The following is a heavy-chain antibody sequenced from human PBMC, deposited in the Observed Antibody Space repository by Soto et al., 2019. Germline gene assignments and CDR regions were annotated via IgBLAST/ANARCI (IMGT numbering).Heavy chain of an antibody. J-gene: IGHJ4*02. CDR1: GYTFTSYG. CDR2: ISAYNGNT. Sequence: GASVKVSCKASGYTFTSYGISWVRQAPGQGLEWMGWISAYNGNTNYAQKLQGRVTMTTDTSTSTAYMELRSLRSDDTAVYYCAGGIYDYGDYVFDYWGQGTLVTVSS. CDR3: AGGIYDYGDYVFDY. D-gene: IGHD4-17*01. V-gene: IGHV1-18*01.